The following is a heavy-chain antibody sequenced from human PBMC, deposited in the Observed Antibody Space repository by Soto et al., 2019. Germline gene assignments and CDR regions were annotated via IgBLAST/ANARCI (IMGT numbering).Heavy chain of an antibody. CDR3: AAEVGFGPLFDY. J-gene: IGHJ4*02. Sequence: QVQLQESGPGLVKPSQTLSLTCTVSGGSISSGGYYWSWIRQHPGKGLEYIGYIYYSGSTYYNPSLKSRVAISVDTSKNQFSLKLTSVTAGDTAVYYCAAEVGFGPLFDYWGQGTLVTVSS. D-gene: IGHD3-3*01. CDR2: IYYSGST. CDR1: GGSISSGGYY. V-gene: IGHV4-31*03.